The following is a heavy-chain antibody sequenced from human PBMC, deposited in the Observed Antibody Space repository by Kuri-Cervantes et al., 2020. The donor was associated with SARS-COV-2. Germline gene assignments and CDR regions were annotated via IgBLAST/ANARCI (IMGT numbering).Heavy chain of an antibody. V-gene: IGHV1-3*04. D-gene: IGHD2-8*01. CDR1: GYIFTDYV. CDR3: ARIKAGYCTTTICYEQNHWFDP. Sequence: ASVNVSCKTSGYIFTDYVIHWVRQAPGQTFEWMGWINTGNGNTKYSQKFQGRVTITRDTSESTAYMELGSLRSEDTAVYYCARIKAGYCTTTICYEQNHWFDPWGQGTLVTVSS. J-gene: IGHJ5*02. CDR2: INTGNGNT.